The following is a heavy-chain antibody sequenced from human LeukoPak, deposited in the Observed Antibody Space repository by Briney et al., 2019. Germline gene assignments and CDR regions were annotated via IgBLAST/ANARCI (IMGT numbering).Heavy chain of an antibody. V-gene: IGHV4-34*01. D-gene: IGHD3-10*01. CDR3: AKSYYGSGSYSNPSDP. CDR1: GGSFSGYY. J-gene: IGHJ5*02. CDR2: INHSGST. Sequence: SETLSLTCAVYGGSFSGYYWSWIRQPPGKGLEWIGEINHSGSTNYNPSLKSRVTISVETSKNQFSLKLSSVTAADTAVYYCAKSYYGSGSYSNPSDPWGQGTLVTVSS.